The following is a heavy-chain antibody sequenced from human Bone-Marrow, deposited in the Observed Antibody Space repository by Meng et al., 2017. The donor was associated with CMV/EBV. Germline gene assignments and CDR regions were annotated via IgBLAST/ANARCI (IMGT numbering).Heavy chain of an antibody. V-gene: IGHV4-39*07. Sequence: SETLSLTCTVSGGSISSSRYYWGWIRQPPGKGLEWIGSIYDSGSTYYNPSLKSRVTISVDTSKNQFSLKLSSVTAADTAGYYCARDMPSLGGWGYWGRGTLVTASS. CDR2: IYDSGST. J-gene: IGHJ4*02. D-gene: IGHD3-10*01. CDR1: GGSISSSRYY. CDR3: ARDMPSLGGWGY.